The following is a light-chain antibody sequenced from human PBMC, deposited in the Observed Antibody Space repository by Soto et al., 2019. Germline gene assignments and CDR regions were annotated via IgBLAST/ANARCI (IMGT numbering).Light chain of an antibody. J-gene: IGLJ1*01. CDR1: SADIGSHDY. V-gene: IGLV2-14*01. CDR3: NSYTTTSALA. CDR2: EVS. Sequence: QSALTQPASVSGSPGQSITISCTGSSADIGSHDYVSWYQQHPGKVPKLIIYEVSKRPSGASDRFSGSKSGNAAYLSISGLQPEDEADYYCNSYTTTSALAFGNGTKVTVL.